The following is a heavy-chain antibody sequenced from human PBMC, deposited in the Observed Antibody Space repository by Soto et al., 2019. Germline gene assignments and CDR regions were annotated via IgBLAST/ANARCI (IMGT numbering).Heavy chain of an antibody. V-gene: IGHV3-23*01. CDR2: ISPGGMTP. CDR3: VKDFPFSSYDIWNGHDA. Sequence: DVRLLESGGGLVRRGGSLGLSCAASGSTFGPFALLWVRRAPGKGLAWALGISPGGMTPFYSDSVKGRFTISRDVPKMTLYLQMNSLRAEDTALYYCVKDFPFSSYDIWNGHDAWGQGILVTVS. J-gene: IGHJ5*02. CDR1: GSTFGPFA. D-gene: IGHD3-3*01.